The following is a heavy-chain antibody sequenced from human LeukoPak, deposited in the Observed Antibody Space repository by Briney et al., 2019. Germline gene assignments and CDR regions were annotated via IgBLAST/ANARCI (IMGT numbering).Heavy chain of an antibody. D-gene: IGHD6-13*01. Sequence: ASVKVSCKASGYTFTGYYMHWVRQAPGQGLEWMGWINPNSGGTNYAQKFQGWVTMTRDTSISTAYMELSRLRSDDTAVYYCARGGGIAAAVANWFDPWGQGTLVTVSS. J-gene: IGHJ5*02. CDR3: ARGGGIAAAVANWFDP. CDR2: INPNSGGT. V-gene: IGHV1-2*04. CDR1: GYTFTGYY.